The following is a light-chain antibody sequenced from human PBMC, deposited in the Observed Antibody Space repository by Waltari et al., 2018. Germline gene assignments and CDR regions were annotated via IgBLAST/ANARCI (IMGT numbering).Light chain of an antibody. CDR3: AAWFDSLNGWV. CDR1: GPRIGSTD. Sequence: QSLVTQSPSVSGTPGQRVTISCSASGPRIGSTDLNWYQQFPGTAPKPPLSPINVRPSGVPDRFSGSKSGTSATLTISGLQSEDEADYYCAAWFDSLNGWVFGGGTKVTVL. V-gene: IGLV1-44*01. J-gene: IGLJ3*02. CDR2: PIN.